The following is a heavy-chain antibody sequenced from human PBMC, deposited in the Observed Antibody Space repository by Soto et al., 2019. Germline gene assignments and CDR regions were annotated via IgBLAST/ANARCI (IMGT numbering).Heavy chain of an antibody. CDR3: ASEPSGQTPAVAGTGDAFDI. CDR2: ISSSSSYI. J-gene: IGHJ3*02. CDR1: GVTFSSYS. V-gene: IGHV3-21*01. Sequence: GGSLRLSCAASGVTFSSYSMTCVSQAPEKRLEWVSSISSSSSYIYYAESVKGRLTISRDNAKNTLYLHMNSLRAEDTAVYYCASEPSGQTPAVAGTGDAFDIWGQGTMVTVSS. D-gene: IGHD6-19*01.